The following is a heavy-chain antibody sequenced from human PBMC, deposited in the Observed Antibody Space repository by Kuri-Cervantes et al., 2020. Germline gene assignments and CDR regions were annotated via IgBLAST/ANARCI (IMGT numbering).Heavy chain of an antibody. V-gene: IGHV3-11*01. Sequence: GGSLRLSCAASGFTFSDYYMSWIRQAPGKGLEWVSYISSSGSTIYYADSVKGRFTISRDNSKNTLYLQMNSLRAEDTAVYYCAKDFRPMTAGTRGAFDIWGQGTMVTVSS. CDR3: AKDFRPMTAGTRGAFDI. CDR2: ISSSGSTI. J-gene: IGHJ3*02. CDR1: GFTFSDYY. D-gene: IGHD6-13*01.